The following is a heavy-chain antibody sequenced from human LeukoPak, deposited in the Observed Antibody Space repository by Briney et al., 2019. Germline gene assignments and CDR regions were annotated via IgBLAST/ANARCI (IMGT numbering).Heavy chain of an antibody. J-gene: IGHJ4*02. CDR2: ISNDGNRK. CDR3: AKDLVLSDGYNFDY. V-gene: IGHV3-30*18. CDR1: GFTFSNYG. D-gene: IGHD5-24*01. Sequence: GRSLRLSCAASGFTFSNYGMHWVRQAPGKGLEWVAVISNDGNRKYYSDSVKGRFTISRDNSKNTLYLQMNSLGAEDTAVYYCAKDLVLSDGYNFDYWGQGTLVTVSS.